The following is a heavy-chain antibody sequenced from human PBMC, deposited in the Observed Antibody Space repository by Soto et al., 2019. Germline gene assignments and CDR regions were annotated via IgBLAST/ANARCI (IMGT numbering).Heavy chain of an antibody. J-gene: IGHJ4*02. CDR2: ISIASGSI. V-gene: IGHV3-48*02. Sequence: GESLKISCAASGSSFSSYNMNWVRQAPGKGLEWVSYISIASGSIYYADSVKGRFTISRDNAKNSLYLQMNSLRDEDTAVYYCATLDRACGWGQGTLVTVSS. CDR1: GSSFSSYN. CDR3: ATLDRACG. D-gene: IGHD3-22*01.